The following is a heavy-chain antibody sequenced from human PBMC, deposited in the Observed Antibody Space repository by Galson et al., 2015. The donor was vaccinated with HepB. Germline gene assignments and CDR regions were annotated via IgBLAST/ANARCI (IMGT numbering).Heavy chain of an antibody. J-gene: IGHJ3*02. V-gene: IGHV1-69*13. Sequence: SVKVSCKASGGTFSSYAISWVRQAPGQGLEWMGGIIPIFGTANYAQKFQGRVTITADESTSTAYMELSSLRSEDTAVYYSAREKRDVVVIAIHDAFDIWGQGTMVTVSS. CDR1: GGTFSSYA. D-gene: IGHD2-21*01. CDR2: IIPIFGTA. CDR3: AREKRDVVVIAIHDAFDI.